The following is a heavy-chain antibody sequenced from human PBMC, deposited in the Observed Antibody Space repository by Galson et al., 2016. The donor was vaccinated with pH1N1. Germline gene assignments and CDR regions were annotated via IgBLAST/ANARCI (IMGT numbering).Heavy chain of an antibody. CDR1: GYTLTSYD. V-gene: IGHV1-8*01. Sequence: SVKVSCKASGYTLTSYDINWVRQATGQGLEWMGWMNPNNGNADHAPKFQGRVTLTRNASINTAYMELSSLASEDPAVYYCARGPVYWYFGLWGRGTPVIVSS. J-gene: IGHJ2*01. CDR3: ARGPVYWYFGL. CDR2: MNPNNGNA.